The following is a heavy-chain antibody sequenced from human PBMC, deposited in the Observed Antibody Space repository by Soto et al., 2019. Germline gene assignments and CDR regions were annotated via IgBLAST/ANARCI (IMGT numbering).Heavy chain of an antibody. J-gene: IGHJ4*02. CDR2: ISYDGSKK. Sequence: QVQLVESGGGVVQPGRSLRLSCAASGFTFSIYGIHWVRQAPGKGLEWVTLISYDGSKKYYADSVKGRFTISRDNSKNTLYLQMNSLRAEDTAVYYCARPPSYDSSGYYVDYWGQTTLVTVSS. D-gene: IGHD3-22*01. V-gene: IGHV3-30*03. CDR1: GFTFSIYG. CDR3: ARPPSYDSSGYYVDY.